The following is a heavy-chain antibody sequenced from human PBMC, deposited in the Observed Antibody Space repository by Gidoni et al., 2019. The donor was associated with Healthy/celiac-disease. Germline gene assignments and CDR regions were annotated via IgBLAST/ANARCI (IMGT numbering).Heavy chain of an antibody. CDR1: GLTFSSYA. J-gene: IGHJ4*02. D-gene: IGHD7-27*01. V-gene: IGHV3-23*01. Sequence: EVQLLESGGGLVQPGGSLRLSCAASGLTFSSYAMSWVRQAPGKGLEWVSAISGSGGSTYYADSVKGRFTISRDNSKNTLYLQMNSLRAEDTAVYYCAKDRRNWDYYFDYWGQGTLVTVSS. CDR3: AKDRRNWDYYFDY. CDR2: ISGSGGST.